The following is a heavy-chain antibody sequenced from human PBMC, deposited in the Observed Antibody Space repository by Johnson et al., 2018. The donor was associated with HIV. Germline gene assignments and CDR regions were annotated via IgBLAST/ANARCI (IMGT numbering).Heavy chain of an antibody. CDR1: GFTFSSYD. V-gene: IGHV3-13*01. CDR2: IVTAGDT. J-gene: IGHJ3*02. Sequence: VKLVESGGGLVQPGGSLRLSCAASGFTFSSYDMHWVRQVTGKRLEWVSAIVTAGDTYYPGSVKGRFTISRENAKNSWYLQMNSLRAGDTALYYCARAVAVAGMMDDAFDIWGQGTMVTVSS. D-gene: IGHD6-19*01. CDR3: ARAVAVAGMMDDAFDI.